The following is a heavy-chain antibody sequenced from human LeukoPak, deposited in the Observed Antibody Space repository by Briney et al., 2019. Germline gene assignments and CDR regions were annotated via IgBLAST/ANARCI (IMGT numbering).Heavy chain of an antibody. CDR1: GFTFSNYA. CDR3: ARDSCSSTTCSPKETEYFQH. D-gene: IGHD2-2*01. J-gene: IGHJ1*01. CDR2: ISYDGTNK. V-gene: IGHV3-30-3*01. Sequence: GRSLRRSCSASGFTFSNYAMHWVRQAPGKGLEWVAVISYDGTNKYHADSVKGRFTISRDNSKSTLYLQMNSLRAEDTAVYYCARDSCSSTTCSPKETEYFQHWGQGTLVTVSS.